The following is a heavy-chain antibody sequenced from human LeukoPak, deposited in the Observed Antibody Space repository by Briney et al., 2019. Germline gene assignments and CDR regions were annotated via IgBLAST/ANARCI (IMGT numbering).Heavy chain of an antibody. CDR2: IKSKTDGGTT. D-gene: IGHD1-1*01. CDR3: TTARATTEIDY. J-gene: IGHJ4*02. V-gene: IGHV3-15*01. CDR1: GFTFSDAW. Sequence: GGSLRLSCVASGFTFSDAWITWVRQAPGKELEWVGRIKSKTDGGTTEHAAPVKGRFTMSRDDSKNTLYLQMNSLKTEDTAMYYCTTARATTEIDYWGQGTLVTVSS.